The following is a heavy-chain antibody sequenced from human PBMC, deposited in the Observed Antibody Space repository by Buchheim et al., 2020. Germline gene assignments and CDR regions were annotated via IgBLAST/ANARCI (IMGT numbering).Heavy chain of an antibody. CDR3: ARDLGDYYYYGMDV. V-gene: IGHV3-30*03. J-gene: IGHJ6*02. CDR2: ISYDGSNK. Sequence: QVQLVESGGGVVQPGRSLRLSCAAFGFTFSSYGMHWVRQAPGKGLEWVAVISYDGSNKYYADSVKGRFTISRDNSKNTLYLQMNSLRAEDTAVYYCARDLGDYYYYGMDVWGQGTT. CDR1: GFTFSSYG. D-gene: IGHD7-27*01.